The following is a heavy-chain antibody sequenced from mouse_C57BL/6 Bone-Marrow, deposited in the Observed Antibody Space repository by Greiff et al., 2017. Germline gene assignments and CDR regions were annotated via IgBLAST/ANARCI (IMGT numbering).Heavy chain of an antibody. D-gene: IGHD1-1*01. J-gene: IGHJ2*01. Sequence: QVHVQQSGPELVKPGASVKISCKASGYAFSSSWMNWVKQRPGQGLEWIGRIYPGDGDTNYNGKFKGKATLTADKSSSTAYMQLSSLTSEDSAVYCGASDGSSQSYFDCWGQGTTLTVSS. CDR2: IYPGDGDT. V-gene: IGHV1-82*01. CDR3: ASDGSSQSYFDC. CDR1: GYAFSSSW.